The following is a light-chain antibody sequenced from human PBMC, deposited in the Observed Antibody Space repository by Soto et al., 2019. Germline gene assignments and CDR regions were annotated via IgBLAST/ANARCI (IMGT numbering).Light chain of an antibody. CDR2: EAT. J-gene: IGLJ2*01. CDR1: SSDVGSYDL. Sequence: QSVLTQPASVSGSPGQSITFSCTGTSSDVGSYDLVSWYQQHPGKAPKLVIYEATQRASGISDRFSGSESGNTASLTISGLQAEDEADYYCSKERANTHVVFGGGTKLTVL. CDR3: SKERANTHVV. V-gene: IGLV2-23*01.